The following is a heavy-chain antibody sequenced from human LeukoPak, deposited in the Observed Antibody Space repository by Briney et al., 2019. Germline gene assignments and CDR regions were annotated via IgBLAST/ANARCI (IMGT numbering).Heavy chain of an antibody. J-gene: IGHJ4*02. Sequence: SETLSLTCTVSGGSISSYYWSWIRQPPGKGLEWIGYIYYSGSTNYNPSLKSRVTISVDTSKNQFSLKLSSVTAADTAVYYCARTDYDPYYFDYWGQGTLVTVSS. V-gene: IGHV4-59*01. CDR1: GGSISSYY. CDR3: ARTDYDPYYFDY. D-gene: IGHD3-22*01. CDR2: IYYSGST.